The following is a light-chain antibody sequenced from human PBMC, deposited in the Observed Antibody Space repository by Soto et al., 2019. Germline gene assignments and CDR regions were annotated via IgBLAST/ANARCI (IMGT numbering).Light chain of an antibody. J-gene: IGKJ2*01. Sequence: EVVLTQSPGTLSLSPGERATVSCRASQTVSSNDLAWYQQKPGQAPRLLLYGASTRATGIPDRFSGSGSGTDFPLSIPSLAPEDFAVYSCHHYGTSPPYTFGQGTK. CDR3: HHYGTSPPYT. CDR2: GAS. V-gene: IGKV3-20*01. CDR1: QTVSSND.